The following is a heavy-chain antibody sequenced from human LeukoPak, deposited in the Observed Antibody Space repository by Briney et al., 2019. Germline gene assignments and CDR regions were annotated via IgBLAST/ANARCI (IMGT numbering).Heavy chain of an antibody. CDR1: GFTFSSYS. D-gene: IGHD1-26*01. CDR3: ARGGNSIDAFDI. CDR2: ISSSSSYI. V-gene: IGHV3-21*01. Sequence: GGSLRLSCAASGFTFSSYSMNWVRQAPGKGLEWVSSISSSSSYIYYADSVKGRFTISRDNAKNSPYLQMNSLRAEDTAVYYCARGGNSIDAFDIWGQGTMVTVSS. J-gene: IGHJ3*02.